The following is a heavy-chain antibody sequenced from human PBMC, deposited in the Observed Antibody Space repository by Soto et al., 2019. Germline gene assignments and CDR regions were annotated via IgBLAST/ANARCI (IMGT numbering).Heavy chain of an antibody. Sequence: QVQLVQSGAEVKKPGASVKVSCKVSGYTLTELAMHCVRQAPGKGLEWMGGFDPEDGETIYAQNFQGRVTMTEDTSTETAYMELSSLRSEDTAVYYCATDFWVRGLIPYHWGQGTLVTVSS. CDR1: GYTLTELA. CDR3: ATDFWVRGLIPYH. J-gene: IGHJ5*02. V-gene: IGHV1-24*01. D-gene: IGHD3-10*01. CDR2: FDPEDGET.